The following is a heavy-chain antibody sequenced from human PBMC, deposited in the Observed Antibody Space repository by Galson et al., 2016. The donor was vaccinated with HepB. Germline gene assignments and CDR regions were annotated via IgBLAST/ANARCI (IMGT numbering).Heavy chain of an antibody. V-gene: IGHV3-48*04. Sequence: SLRLSCAASGLTFSAYNMNWVRQAPGKGLEWVSYMSSTGTTIYYADSVKGRFTVSRDNAKNSFFLQMNSLRAHDTAVYYCATDAGGLAFDYWGQGTLVIVSS. CDR2: MSSTGTTI. CDR1: GLTFSAYN. J-gene: IGHJ4*02. D-gene: IGHD3-16*01. CDR3: ATDAGGLAFDY.